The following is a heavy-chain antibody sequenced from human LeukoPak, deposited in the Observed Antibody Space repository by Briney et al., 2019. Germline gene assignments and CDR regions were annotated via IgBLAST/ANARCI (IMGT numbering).Heavy chain of an antibody. V-gene: IGHV3-53*01. CDR1: GFTVSINS. D-gene: IGHD4-17*01. CDR3: ARRAGEYSHPYDY. CDR2: IYSGGNT. Sequence: GGSLRLSCTVSGFTVSINSMSWVRQAPGKGLGWVSFIYSGGNTHYSDSVKGRFTISRDNSKNTLYLQMNSLRAEDTAVYYCARRAGEYSHPYDYWGQGTLVTVSS. J-gene: IGHJ4*02.